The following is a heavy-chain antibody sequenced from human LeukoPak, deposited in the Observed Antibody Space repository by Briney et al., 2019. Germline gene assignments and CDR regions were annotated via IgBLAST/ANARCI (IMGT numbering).Heavy chain of an antibody. D-gene: IGHD6-19*01. CDR3: AKARSSSGWYS. CDR2: INSSGGST. J-gene: IGHJ4*02. V-gene: IGHV1-46*01. Sequence: GASVKVSCKASGYTFTSYYMHCVRQAPGQGLEWMGIINSSGGSTSYAQKFQGRVTMTRDTSTSTVYMELSSLRSEDTAVYYCAKARSSSGWYSWGQGTLVTVSS. CDR1: GYTFTSYY.